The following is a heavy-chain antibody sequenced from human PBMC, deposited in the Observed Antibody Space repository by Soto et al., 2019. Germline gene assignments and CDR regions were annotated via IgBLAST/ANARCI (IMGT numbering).Heavy chain of an antibody. V-gene: IGHV4-59*01. Sequence: SETLSLTCTVSGGSISSYYWSWIRQPPGKGLEWIGYIYYSGSTNYNPSLKSRVTISVDTSKNQFSLKLSSVTAADTAVYYCARAIAVAGTGRFDPWGQGTLVTVSS. J-gene: IGHJ5*02. D-gene: IGHD6-19*01. CDR1: GGSISSYY. CDR3: ARAIAVAGTGRFDP. CDR2: IYYSGST.